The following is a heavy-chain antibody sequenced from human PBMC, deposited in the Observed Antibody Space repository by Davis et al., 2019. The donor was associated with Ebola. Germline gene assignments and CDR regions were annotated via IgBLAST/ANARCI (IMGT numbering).Heavy chain of an antibody. Sequence: SETLSLTCAVYGGSFSGYYWSWIRQPPGKGLEWIGEINHSGSTNYNPSLKSRVTISVDTSKNQFSLQLSSVTAADTAVYYCARGLRGGIVVVPAATNYGMDVWGQGTTVTVSS. CDR1: GGSFSGYY. CDR2: INHSGST. D-gene: IGHD2-2*01. V-gene: IGHV4-34*01. CDR3: ARGLRGGIVVVPAATNYGMDV. J-gene: IGHJ6*02.